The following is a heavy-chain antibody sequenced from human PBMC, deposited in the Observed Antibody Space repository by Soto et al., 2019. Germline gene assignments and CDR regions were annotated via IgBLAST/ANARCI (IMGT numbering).Heavy chain of an antibody. CDR1: GFTFSNYA. J-gene: IGHJ6*02. CDR2: IVGSGATT. CDR3: AKDGLGYCSSTSCYRHYYYGMDV. V-gene: IGHV3-23*01. D-gene: IGHD2-2*02. Sequence: SLRLSCAASGFTFSNYAMSWVRQAPGEGLEWVSAIVGSGATTHYADSVKGRFTISRDNSKRTVYLQMNSLRVEDTAVYYCAKDGLGYCSSTSCYRHYYYGMDVWGQGTTVTVSS.